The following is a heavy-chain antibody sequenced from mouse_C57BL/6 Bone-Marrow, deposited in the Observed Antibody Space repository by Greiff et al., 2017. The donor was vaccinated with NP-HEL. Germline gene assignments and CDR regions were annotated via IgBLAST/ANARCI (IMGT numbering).Heavy chain of an antibody. CDR3: ARSGYLFAY. CDR2: IYPRSGNT. D-gene: IGHD2-2*01. Sequence: VQVVESGAELARPGASVKLSCKASGYTFTSYGISWVKQRTGQGLEWIGEIYPRSGNTYYNEKFKGKATLTADKSSSTAYMELRSLTSEESAVYIWARSGYLFAYWGKGTLVTVSA. V-gene: IGHV1-81*01. J-gene: IGHJ3*01. CDR1: GYTFTSYG.